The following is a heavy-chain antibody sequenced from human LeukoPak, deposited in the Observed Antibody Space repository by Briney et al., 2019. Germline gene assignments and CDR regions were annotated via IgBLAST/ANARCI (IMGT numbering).Heavy chain of an antibody. CDR3: ARKSVLFGRDGHNLGY. CDR2: INPNSGNT. Sequence: ASVSVSCTGSGYTSTSYDINWVRHATGQGLEWKGWINPNSGNTGYAQKFQGRVTMTRNTSISTAYMELSSLRSEDTAVYFCARKSVLFGRDGHNLGYWGQGTLVTVSS. CDR1: GYTSTSYD. J-gene: IGHJ4*02. D-gene: IGHD5-24*01. V-gene: IGHV1-8*01.